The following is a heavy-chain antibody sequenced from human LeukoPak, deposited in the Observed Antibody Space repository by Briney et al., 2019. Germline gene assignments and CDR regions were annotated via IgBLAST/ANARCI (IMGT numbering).Heavy chain of an antibody. CDR3: AKNGDRGAFCSGGTCYPYYYYMDV. D-gene: IGHD2-15*01. V-gene: IGHV3-23*01. Sequence: GGSLRLSCAAPGFTFSTYGMSWVRQAPGKGLEWVSAVSSTGGTTYYADSVKGRFTISRDNSKNTLFLQINSLRAEDTAVYYCAKNGDRGAFCSGGTCYPYYYYMDVWGKGTTVTISS. J-gene: IGHJ6*03. CDR1: GFTFSTYG. CDR2: VSSTGGTT.